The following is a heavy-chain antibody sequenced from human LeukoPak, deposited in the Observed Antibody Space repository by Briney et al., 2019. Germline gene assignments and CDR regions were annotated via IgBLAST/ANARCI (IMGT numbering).Heavy chain of an antibody. J-gene: IGHJ3*02. CDR3: ARVEWFGELSPFDI. CDR2: IYYSGST. CDR1: GGSVSSGTYY. Sequence: PSETLSLTCTVSGGSVSSGTYYWSWIRQPPGEGLEWIGYIYYSGSTNSNPSLKSRVTISVDTSKNQFSLKLSSVTAADTAVYYCARVEWFGELSPFDIWGQGTMVTVSS. D-gene: IGHD3-10*01. V-gene: IGHV4-61*01.